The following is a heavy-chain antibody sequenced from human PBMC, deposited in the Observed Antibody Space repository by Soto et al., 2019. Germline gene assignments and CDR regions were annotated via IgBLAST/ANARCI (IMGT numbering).Heavy chain of an antibody. CDR2: IYPGDSDT. CDR3: ARHNGPHHYYDST. Sequence: PGESLKISWKGSGYSFTSYWIGWVRQMPGKGLEWMGIIYPGDSDTRYSPSFQGQVTISAAKSISTAYLQWSSLKASDTAMYYCARHNGPHHYYDSTWGQRTMVTVSS. CDR1: GYSFTSYW. J-gene: IGHJ3*01. V-gene: IGHV5-51*01. D-gene: IGHD3-22*01.